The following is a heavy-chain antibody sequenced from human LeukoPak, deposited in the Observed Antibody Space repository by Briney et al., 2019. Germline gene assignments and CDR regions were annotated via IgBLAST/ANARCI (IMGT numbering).Heavy chain of an antibody. CDR3: ARGPGKVVVITTIDY. D-gene: IGHD3-22*01. CDR2: INSSSSYI. Sequence: GGSLRPSCAASGFTFSSYSMNWVRQAPGKGLEWVSSINSSSSYIYYADSVKGRFTISRDNAKNSLYLQMNSLRAEDTAVYYCARGPGKVVVITTIDYWGQGTLVTVSS. V-gene: IGHV3-21*01. J-gene: IGHJ4*02. CDR1: GFTFSSYS.